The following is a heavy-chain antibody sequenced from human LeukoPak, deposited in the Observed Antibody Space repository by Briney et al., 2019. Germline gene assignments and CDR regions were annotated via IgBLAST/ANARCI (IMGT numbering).Heavy chain of an antibody. V-gene: IGHV3-7*04. J-gene: IGHJ3*02. CDR2: IKQDGSEK. Sequence: SGGSLRLSSAASGFTFSSYWMSWVRQAPGKGLEWVANIKQDGSEKYYVDSVKGRFTISRDDAKNSLYLQMNSLRAEDTAVYYCARGYYDILTGYDGAFDIWGQGTMVTVSS. CDR1: GFTFSSYW. CDR3: ARGYYDILTGYDGAFDI. D-gene: IGHD3-9*01.